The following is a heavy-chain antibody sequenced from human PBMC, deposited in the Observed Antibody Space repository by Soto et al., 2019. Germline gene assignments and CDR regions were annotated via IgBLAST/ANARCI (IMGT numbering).Heavy chain of an antibody. J-gene: IGHJ4*02. CDR2: IKQDGGER. CDR3: ARGDSGYDSTSFDY. V-gene: IGHV3-7*01. CDR1: GYIFSTYL. D-gene: IGHD5-12*01. Sequence: PGGSLKLSCAASGYIFSTYLINWVRQDPGKGLEWVASIKQDGGERYYVDSVKGRFTISRDSAKNSLYLEMNSLRDQDTAVYYCARGDSGYDSTSFDYWGQGTLVTVSS.